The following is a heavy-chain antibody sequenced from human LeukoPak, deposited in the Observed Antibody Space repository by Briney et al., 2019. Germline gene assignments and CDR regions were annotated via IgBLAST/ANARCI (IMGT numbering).Heavy chain of an antibody. V-gene: IGHV4-59*12. J-gene: IGHJ5*02. Sequence: PSETLSLTCTVSGGSISSYYWSWIRQPPGKGLEWIGYIYYSGSTNYNPSLKSRINISLDTSKSQFSLRLTSVTAADTAVYYCARGIFHGGRNQYIWLDLWGQGTLVTVSS. CDR1: GGSISSYY. CDR2: IYYSGST. D-gene: IGHD4-23*01. CDR3: ARGIFHGGRNQYIWLDL.